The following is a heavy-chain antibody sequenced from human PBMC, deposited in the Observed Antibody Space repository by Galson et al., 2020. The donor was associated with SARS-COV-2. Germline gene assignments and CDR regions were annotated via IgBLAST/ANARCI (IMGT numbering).Heavy chain of an antibody. CDR1: GGSISSGRYH. Sequence: SETLSLTCTVPGGSISSGRYHWSWIRQHPGQGLECTGYISYSGSTYYNSSLKSRVTMSVDTSKNQFSLNLRSVTAADTAVYHCARADYYYGSSGPYYFDYWGQGTLVTVSS. CDR2: ISYSGST. V-gene: IGHV4-31*03. J-gene: IGHJ4*02. D-gene: IGHD3-22*01. CDR3: ARADYYYGSSGPYYFDY.